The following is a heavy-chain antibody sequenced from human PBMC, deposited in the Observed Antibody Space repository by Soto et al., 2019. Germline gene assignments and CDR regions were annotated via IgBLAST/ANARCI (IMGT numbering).Heavy chain of an antibody. CDR2: IVVGSGNT. J-gene: IGHJ6*02. CDR1: GFTFTSSA. D-gene: IGHD3-10*01. Sequence: SVKVSCKASGFTFTSSAVQWVRQARGQRLEWIGWIVVGSGNTNCAQKFQERVTITRDMSTSTAYMELSSLRSEDTAVYYCAALGGYYGSGSYFGPYYYYYGMDVRGQGTTVTVSS. V-gene: IGHV1-58*01. CDR3: AALGGYYGSGSYFGPYYYYYGMDV.